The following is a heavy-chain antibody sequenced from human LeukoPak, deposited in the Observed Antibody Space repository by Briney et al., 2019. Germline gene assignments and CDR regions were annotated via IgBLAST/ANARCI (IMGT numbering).Heavy chain of an antibody. CDR3: AKEVLVVIESYLEK. D-gene: IGHD3-22*01. Sequence: PGGSLRLSCAASGFTFSSCAMTWVRQAPGKGLEWVSTITGSGQTAYYSDSVKGRFTTSRDNSKNTLYLEMSNLRAEDTAIYYCAKEVLVVIESYLEKWGQGTLVTVSS. V-gene: IGHV3-23*01. CDR2: ITGSGQTA. CDR1: GFTFSSCA. J-gene: IGHJ4*02.